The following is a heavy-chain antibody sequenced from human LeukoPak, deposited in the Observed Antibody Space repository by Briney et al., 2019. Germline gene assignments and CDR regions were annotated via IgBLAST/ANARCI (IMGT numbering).Heavy chain of an antibody. CDR2: INHSGST. Sequence: SETLSLTCAVYGGSFSGYYWSWIRQPPGKGLEWIGEINHSGSTNYNPSLKSRVTISLDTSKNQLSLKLSSVTAADTAVYYCARGPYYDSSGYSVVWGQGTPVTVSS. V-gene: IGHV4-34*01. CDR3: ARGPYYDSSGYSVV. J-gene: IGHJ4*02. D-gene: IGHD3-22*01. CDR1: GGSFSGYY.